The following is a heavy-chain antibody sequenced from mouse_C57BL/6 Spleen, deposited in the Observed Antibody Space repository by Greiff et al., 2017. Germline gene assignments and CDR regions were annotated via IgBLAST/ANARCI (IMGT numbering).Heavy chain of an antibody. Sequence: EVQGVESGGGLVKPGGSLKLSCAASGFTFSDYGMHWVRQAPETGLEWVAYISSGSSTIYYADTVKGRFTISRDNAKNTLFLQMPSLRSEDTAMYYCAKRAGRGAYYAMDYWGQGTSVTGSS. CDR3: AKRAGRGAYYAMDY. CDR2: ISSGSSTI. D-gene: IGHD3-1*01. J-gene: IGHJ4*01. CDR1: GFTFSDYG. V-gene: IGHV5-17*01.